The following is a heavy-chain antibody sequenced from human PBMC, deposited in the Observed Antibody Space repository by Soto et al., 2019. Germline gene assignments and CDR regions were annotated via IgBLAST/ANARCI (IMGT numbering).Heavy chain of an antibody. V-gene: IGHV4-59*01. CDR2: IYYSGST. CDR3: ARGRQVFDY. CDR1: GGSISSYY. Sequence: SETLSLTCTVSGGSISSYYWSWIRQPPGKGLEWIGYIYYSGSTNYNPSLKSRITISVDTSKNQFSLKPSSVTAADTAVYYCARGRQVFDYWGQGTLVTVSS. J-gene: IGHJ4*02.